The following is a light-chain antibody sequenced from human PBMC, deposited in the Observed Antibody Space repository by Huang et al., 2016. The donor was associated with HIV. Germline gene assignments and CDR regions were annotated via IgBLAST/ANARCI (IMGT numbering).Light chain of an antibody. Sequence: DIQMTQSPSSLSASVGDRVTITCQASQDIAKFLNWYQQKPGQAPKLLIYDASTLQTGVPSRFSGSGSGTDVTFTISSLQPEDIATYYCQQYDSLPPWTFGQGTKVEIQ. CDR1: QDIAKF. CDR3: QQYDSLPPWT. CDR2: DAS. J-gene: IGKJ1*01. V-gene: IGKV1-33*01.